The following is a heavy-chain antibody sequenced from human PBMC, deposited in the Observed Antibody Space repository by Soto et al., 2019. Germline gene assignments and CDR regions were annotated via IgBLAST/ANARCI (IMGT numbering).Heavy chain of an antibody. D-gene: IGHD3-22*01. CDR1: GFTFSSYG. CDR2: ISYDGSNK. Sequence: GGSLRLSCAASGFTFSSYGMHWVRQAPGKGLEWVAVISYDGSNKYYADSVKGRFTISRDNSKNTLYLQMNSLRAEDTAVYYCAKKIRNYYDSSGLVTWGQGTLVTVSS. V-gene: IGHV3-30*18. J-gene: IGHJ5*02. CDR3: AKKIRNYYDSSGLVT.